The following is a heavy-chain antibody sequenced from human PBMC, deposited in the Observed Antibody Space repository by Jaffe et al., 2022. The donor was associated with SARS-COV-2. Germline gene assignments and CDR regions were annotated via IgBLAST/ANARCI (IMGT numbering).Heavy chain of an antibody. V-gene: IGHV1-8*01. Sequence: QVQLVQSGAEVKKPGASVRVSCKASGYTFTNYDINWVRQATGQGLEWMGWMNPNSANTGYTQKFQDRVTMTRNMSVSTAYLELSSLTSEDTAVYYCARATTAHCGGDCDPPFDFWGQGTLIIVSS. CDR1: GYTFTNYD. J-gene: IGHJ4*02. CDR2: MNPNSANT. D-gene: IGHD2-21*02. CDR3: ARATTAHCGGDCDPPFDF.